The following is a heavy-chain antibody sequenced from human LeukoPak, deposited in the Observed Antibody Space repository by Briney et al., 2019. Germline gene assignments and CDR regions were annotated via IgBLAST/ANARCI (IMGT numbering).Heavy chain of an antibody. CDR3: TKDSLP. CDR1: GYSISSASH. CDR2: IYHSGST. Sequence: PSETLSLTCTVSGYSISSASHWGWIRQPPGKGLEWIGAIYHSGSTYYNPSLKSRFTISVDMSKNQFSLKLSSVTAADTALYYCTKDSLPWGQGTLVTVSS. V-gene: IGHV4-38-2*02. J-gene: IGHJ5*02.